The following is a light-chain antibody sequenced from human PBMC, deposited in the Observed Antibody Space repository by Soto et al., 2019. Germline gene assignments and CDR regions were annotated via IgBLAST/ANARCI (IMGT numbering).Light chain of an antibody. J-gene: IGLJ1*01. V-gene: IGLV1-40*01. CDR2: SFN. CDR3: QSYDDSLSGSGV. CDR1: RSKIGAGYD. Sequence: QSVLTQPPSVSGAPGQTGTISCTGSRSKIGAGYDIHWYQFLPGTAPKLLLYSFNKRPSGIPDRFSGSKSGTSASLAITGLQPEDEADYYCQSYDDSLSGSGVFGTGTKVTVL.